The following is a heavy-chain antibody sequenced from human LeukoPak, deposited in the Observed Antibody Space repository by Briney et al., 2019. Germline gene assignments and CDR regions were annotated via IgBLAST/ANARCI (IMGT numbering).Heavy chain of an antibody. CDR3: ARAGYSYGHSDY. J-gene: IGHJ4*02. V-gene: IGHV4-34*01. CDR1: GGSFSGYY. Sequence: PSETLSLTCTVYGGSFSGYYWSWIRQPPGKGLEWIGEINHSGSTNYNPSLKSRVTISVDTSKNQFSLKLSSVTAADTAVYYCARAGYSYGHSDYWGQGTLVTVSS. CDR2: INHSGST. D-gene: IGHD5-18*01.